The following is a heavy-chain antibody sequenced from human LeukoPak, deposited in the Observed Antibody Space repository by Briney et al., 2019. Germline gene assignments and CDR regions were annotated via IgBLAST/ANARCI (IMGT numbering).Heavy chain of an antibody. Sequence: GGSLRLSCAASGFTFSSYAMSWVRQAPGKGLEWVSAISGSGGSTYYADSVKGRFTVSRDNSKNTMYLQMNRLRAEDTAVYYCVKNDILTGLILEYWGQGTLVTVSS. J-gene: IGHJ4*02. D-gene: IGHD3-9*01. CDR3: VKNDILTGLILEY. V-gene: IGHV3-23*01. CDR1: GFTFSSYA. CDR2: ISGSGGST.